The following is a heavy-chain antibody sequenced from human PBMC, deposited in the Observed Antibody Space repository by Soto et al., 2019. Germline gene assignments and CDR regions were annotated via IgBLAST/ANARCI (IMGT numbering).Heavy chain of an antibody. CDR2: IRNTPYGGTT. D-gene: IGHD2-2*03. CDR3: SRGSFGYYGP. V-gene: IGHV3-49*04. Sequence: GTRRLSCNCSGFRFREPAMTWVRQAPGKGLEWVGFIRNTPYGGTTDYAASVRGRFTISRDDSASIAYLQMNSLKTEDSGLYYCSRGSFGYYGPWGPGTRVTVSS. J-gene: IGHJ5*02. CDR1: GFRFREPA.